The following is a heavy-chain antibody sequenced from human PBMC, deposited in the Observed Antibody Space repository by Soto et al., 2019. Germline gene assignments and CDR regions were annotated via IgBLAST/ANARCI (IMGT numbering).Heavy chain of an antibody. D-gene: IGHD1-7*01. J-gene: IGHJ3*02. CDR2: IYYSGST. CDR1: GGSISSGGYY. Sequence: SETLSLTCTVSGGSISSGGYYWSWIRQHPGKGLEWIGYIYYSGSTYYNPSLKSRVTISVDTSKNQFSLKLSSVTAADTAVYYCARETTLLVSAFDIWGQGTMVTVSS. CDR3: ARETTLLVSAFDI. V-gene: IGHV4-31*03.